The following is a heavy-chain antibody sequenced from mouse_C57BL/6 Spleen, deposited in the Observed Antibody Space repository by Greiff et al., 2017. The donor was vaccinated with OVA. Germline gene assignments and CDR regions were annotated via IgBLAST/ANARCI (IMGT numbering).Heavy chain of an antibody. J-gene: IGHJ2*01. CDR2: IDPSDSYT. Sequence: QVQLQQPGAELVKPGASVKLSCKASGYTFTSYWMQWVKQRPGQGLEWIGEIDPSDSYTNYNQKFKGKATLPVDTSSSTAYMQLSSLTSEDSAVYYCARLGDGFDYWGQGTTLTVSS. CDR3: ARLGDGFDY. V-gene: IGHV1-50*01. CDR1: GYTFTSYW.